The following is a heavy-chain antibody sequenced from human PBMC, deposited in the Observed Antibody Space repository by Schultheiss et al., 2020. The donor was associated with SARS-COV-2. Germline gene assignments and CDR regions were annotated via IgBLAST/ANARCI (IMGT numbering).Heavy chain of an antibody. CDR2: ISGSGGST. CDR1: GFTFSSYA. J-gene: IGHJ6*02. CDR3: ARTLTKGLYYYYGMDV. V-gene: IGHV3-23*01. Sequence: GGSLRLSCAASGFTFSSYAMSWVRQAPGKGLEWVSAISGSGGSTYYADSVKGRFTISRDNSKNTLYLQMNTLRAEDTAVYYCARTLTKGLYYYYGMDVWGQGTTVTVSS. D-gene: IGHD1-1*01.